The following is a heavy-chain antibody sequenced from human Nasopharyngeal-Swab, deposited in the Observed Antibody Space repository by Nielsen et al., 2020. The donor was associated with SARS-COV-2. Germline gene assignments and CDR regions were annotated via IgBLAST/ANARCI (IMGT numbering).Heavy chain of an antibody. D-gene: IGHD4-17*01. Sequence: GESLKISCKGSGYRFTSYCISWVRQMPGKGLEWMGRIDPGDSYTNYSPSFQGHVTISADNSISTAYLQWSSLKSSDTAMYYCAIPTVTTDYWGQGTLVTVSS. J-gene: IGHJ4*02. CDR1: GYRFTSYC. V-gene: IGHV5-10-1*01. CDR2: IDPGDSYT. CDR3: AIPTVTTDY.